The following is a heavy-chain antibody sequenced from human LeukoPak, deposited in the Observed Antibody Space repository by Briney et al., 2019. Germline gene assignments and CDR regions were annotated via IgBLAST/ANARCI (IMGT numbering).Heavy chain of an antibody. D-gene: IGHD6-13*01. CDR3: ARGGRQQLAHFDY. V-gene: IGHV4-34*01. CDR2: INHSGST. CDR1: GGSFSGYY. J-gene: IGHJ4*02. Sequence: SETLSLTCAVYGGSFSGYYWRWIRQPPGKGLEWIGEINHSGSTNYNPSLKSRVTISVDTSKNQFSLKLSSVTAADTAVYYCARGGRQQLAHFDYWGQGTLVTVSS.